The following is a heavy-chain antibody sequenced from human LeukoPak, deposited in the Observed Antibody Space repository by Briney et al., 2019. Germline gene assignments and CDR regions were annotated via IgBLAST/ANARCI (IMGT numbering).Heavy chain of an antibody. CDR3: ARNAYNWGGADY. D-gene: IGHD5-24*01. CDR1: GFALDSHA. J-gene: IGHJ4*02. CDR2: ISTSGRDK. V-gene: IGHV3-23*01. Sequence: GASLRLSCAGPGFALDSHAMTWVRQAPGKGLEWVSAISTSGRDKYYADSVKGRFTISKDNSKNTVYLQMNTLRADDTALYLCARNAYNWGGADYWGQGILVTVSS.